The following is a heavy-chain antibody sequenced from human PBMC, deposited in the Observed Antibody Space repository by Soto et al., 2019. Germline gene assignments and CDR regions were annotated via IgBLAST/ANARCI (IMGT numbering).Heavy chain of an antibody. CDR2: ISAYNGNT. CDR1: GYTFTSYG. D-gene: IGHD3-22*01. Sequence: QVQLVQSGAEVKKPGASVKVSCKASGYTFTSYGISWVRQAPGQGLEWMGWISAYNGNTNYAQKLQGRVTMTTDTSTSTAYRELRSLRSDDTAVYYCARDQDYYDSSGGYFDLWGRGTLVTVSS. J-gene: IGHJ2*01. V-gene: IGHV1-18*04. CDR3: ARDQDYYDSSGGYFDL.